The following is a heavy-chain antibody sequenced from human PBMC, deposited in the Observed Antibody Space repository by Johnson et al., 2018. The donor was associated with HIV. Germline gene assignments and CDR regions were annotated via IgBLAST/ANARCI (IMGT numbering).Heavy chain of an antibody. J-gene: IGHJ3*02. Sequence: VQLVESGGGLVQPGGSLRLSCAASGFTFSSYWMSWVRQAPGKGLEWVANIKQDGSEKYYVDSVKGRFTISRDNAKNSLYLQMNSLRAEDTALYYCAKGYSSSWYQDAFDIWGQGTMVTVSS. CDR1: GFTFSSYW. D-gene: IGHD6-13*01. CDR3: AKGYSSSWYQDAFDI. V-gene: IGHV3-7*05. CDR2: IKQDGSEK.